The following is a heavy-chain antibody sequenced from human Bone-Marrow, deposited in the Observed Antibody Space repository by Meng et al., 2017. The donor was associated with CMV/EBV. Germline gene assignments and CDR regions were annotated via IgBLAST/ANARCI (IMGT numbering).Heavy chain of an antibody. J-gene: IGHJ1*01. Sequence: GESLKISCAASGFTFSSYGMHWVRQAPGKGLEWVAFIRYDGSNKYYADSVKGRFTISRDNSKNTLYLQMNSLRAEDTAVYYCANMGTYDFWSGYPPVLLWGQGTLVPVSS. CDR2: IRYDGSNK. V-gene: IGHV3-30*02. D-gene: IGHD3-3*01. CDR3: ANMGTYDFWSGYPPVLL. CDR1: GFTFSSYG.